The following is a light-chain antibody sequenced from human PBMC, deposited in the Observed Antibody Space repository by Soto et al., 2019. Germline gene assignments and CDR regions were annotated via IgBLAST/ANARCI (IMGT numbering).Light chain of an antibody. J-gene: IGLJ1*01. CDR3: QSYDSSLGYV. CDR2: EVN. Sequence: QSALTQPASVSGSPGQSITISCTGTSSDVGHYNFVSWYQQHPGKAPKMMIFEVNKRPSGVSNRFAGSKSGNTASLTISGLQAEDEAAYYCQSYDSSLGYVFGTGTKVTVL. CDR1: SSDVGHYNF. V-gene: IGLV2-23*02.